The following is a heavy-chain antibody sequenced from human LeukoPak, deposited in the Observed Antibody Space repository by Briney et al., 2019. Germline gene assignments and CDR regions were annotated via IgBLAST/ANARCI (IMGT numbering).Heavy chain of an antibody. CDR1: XXXXXXXX. J-gene: IGHJ4*02. CDR3: TTGITMVRGVIHLIDY. V-gene: IGHV3-15*01. CDR2: XXXXXDGXTT. Sequence: GGSLRLSCAAXXXXXXXXXXXXVXXXXXXXXXXXXXXXXXXDGXTTDXAXPVXGRFXIXRDDSKNTLYLQMNSLKTEDTAXYYCTTGITMVRGVIHLIDYWGQGTLVTVSS. D-gene: IGHD3-10*01.